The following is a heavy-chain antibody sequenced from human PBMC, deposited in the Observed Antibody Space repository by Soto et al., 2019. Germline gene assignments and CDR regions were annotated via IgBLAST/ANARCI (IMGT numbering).Heavy chain of an antibody. J-gene: IGHJ5*02. V-gene: IGHV5-51*01. Sequence: GESLKISCKRSGYSFTSYWIGWVRQMPGKGLEWMGIIYPGDSDTRYSPSFQGQVTISADKSISTAYLQWSSLKASDTAMYFCAITSIAAAGKDYNWFDPWGQGTQVTVSS. CDR1: GYSFTSYW. CDR3: AITSIAAAGKDYNWFDP. CDR2: IYPGDSDT. D-gene: IGHD6-13*01.